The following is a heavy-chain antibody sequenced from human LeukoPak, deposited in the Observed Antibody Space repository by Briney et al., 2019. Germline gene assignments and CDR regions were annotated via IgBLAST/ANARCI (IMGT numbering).Heavy chain of an antibody. CDR3: ARHGVVDIVATMTDYYYYYGMDV. Sequence: KPSETLSLTCTVSGGSISSYYWSWIRQPPGKGLEWIGYIYYSGSTNYNPSLKSRVTISVDTSKNQFSLKLSSVTAADTAVYYCARHGVVDIVATMTDYYYYYGMDVWGQGTTVTVSS. V-gene: IGHV4-59*08. D-gene: IGHD5-12*01. J-gene: IGHJ6*02. CDR1: GGSISSYY. CDR2: IYYSGST.